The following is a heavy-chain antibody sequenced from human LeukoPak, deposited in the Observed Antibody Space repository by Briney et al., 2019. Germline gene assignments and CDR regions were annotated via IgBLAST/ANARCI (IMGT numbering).Heavy chain of an antibody. CDR1: SYSFTTCL. CDR2: FIPNNSDT. J-gene: IGHJ3*02. CDR3: ARTDACDRDWYGAFET. Sequence: GAAPLTSCNASSYSFTTCLIGCWLQKPRERGLELVIFIPNNSDTRYSPSFKGQVTISADKSINTASLKWSSLNASDTAMYYCARTDACDRDWYGAFETWGQGTMVTVSS. D-gene: IGHD3-9*01. V-gene: IGHV5-51*01.